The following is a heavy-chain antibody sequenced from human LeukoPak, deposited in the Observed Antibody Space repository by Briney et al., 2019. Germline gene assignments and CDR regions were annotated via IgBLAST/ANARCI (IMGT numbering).Heavy chain of an antibody. CDR2: ICGSGTRT. D-gene: IGHD3-22*01. V-gene: IGHV3-23*01. J-gene: IGHJ4*02. CDR3: AKGTYYYDSSGYYASNFDY. CDR1: GFTFTTYG. Sequence: GGSLRLSCSASGFTFTTYGMNWVRQAPGKGLEGVSGICGSGTRTYYADSVKGRFTISRDNSKNTLYLQMNSLRDEDTAVYYCAKGTYYYDSSGYYASNFDYWGQGTLVTVSS.